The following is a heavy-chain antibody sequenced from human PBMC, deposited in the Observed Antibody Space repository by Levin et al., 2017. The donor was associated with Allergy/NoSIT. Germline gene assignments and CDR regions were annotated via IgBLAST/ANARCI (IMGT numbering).Heavy chain of an antibody. Sequence: ESLKISCAVYGASFSDYYWRWIRQSPRKGLEWIGEINHHGSTNYSPSLESRVIMSLDTSKRQFSLRLRSVTAADTAVYYCARGADSYAMDVWGQGTTVTVSS. CDR3: ARGADSYAMDV. J-gene: IGHJ6*02. CDR1: GASFSDYY. V-gene: IGHV4-34*01. CDR2: INHHGST.